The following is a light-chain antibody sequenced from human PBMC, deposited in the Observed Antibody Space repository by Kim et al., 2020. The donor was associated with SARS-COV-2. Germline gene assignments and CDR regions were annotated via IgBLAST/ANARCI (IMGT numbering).Light chain of an antibody. CDR2: DEA. J-gene: IGKJ2*01. Sequence: SLAPGETAALCCRDCQSVGSYLAWYQQRPGQTPRLRSYDEAKRATGMPARLSGGGFVTDFTLTISRLEPEYFVLYYCHQRNNWPHTFGQGTKLEI. CDR3: HQRNNWPHT. CDR1: QSVGSY. V-gene: IGKV3-11*01.